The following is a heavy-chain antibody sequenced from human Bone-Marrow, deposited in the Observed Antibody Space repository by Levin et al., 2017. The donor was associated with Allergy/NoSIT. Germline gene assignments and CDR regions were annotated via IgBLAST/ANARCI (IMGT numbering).Heavy chain of an antibody. V-gene: IGHV3-66*01. Sequence: PGGSLRLSCAASGFTVSSNYMSWVRQAPGKGLEWVSVIYSGGSTYYADSVKGRFTISRDNSKNTLYLQMNSLRAEDTAVYYCARDSVYYDSSGLPRTYWYFDLWGRGTLVTVSS. CDR3: ARDSVYYDSSGLPRTYWYFDL. J-gene: IGHJ2*01. CDR1: GFTVSSNY. CDR2: IYSGGST. D-gene: IGHD3-22*01.